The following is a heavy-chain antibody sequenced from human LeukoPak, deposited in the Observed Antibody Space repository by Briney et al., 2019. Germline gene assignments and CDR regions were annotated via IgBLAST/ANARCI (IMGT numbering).Heavy chain of an antibody. V-gene: IGHV4-39*01. CDR1: GGSISSSSYY. J-gene: IGHJ5*02. CDR2: IYYSGST. D-gene: IGHD2-8*01. Sequence: PSETLSLTXTVSGGSISSSSYYWGWIRQPPGKGLEWIGSIYYSGSTYYNPSLKSRVTISVDTSKNQFSLKLSSVTAADTAVCYCARLSVNGWFDPWGQGTLVTVSS. CDR3: ARLSVNGWFDP.